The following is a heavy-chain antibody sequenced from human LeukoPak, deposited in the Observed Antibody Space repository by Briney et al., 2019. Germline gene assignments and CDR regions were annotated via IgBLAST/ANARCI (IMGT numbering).Heavy chain of an antibody. CDR3: ARVAAADYYYYYMDV. D-gene: IGHD6-13*01. V-gene: IGHV3-30*03. CDR1: GFTFSSYG. CDR2: ISYDGSNK. Sequence: GRSLRLSCAASGFTFSSYGMHWVRQAPGKGLEWVAVISYDGSNKYYADSVKGRFTISRDNSKNTLFLQMNSLRAEDTAVYYCARVAAADYYYYYMDVWGKGTTVTISS. J-gene: IGHJ6*03.